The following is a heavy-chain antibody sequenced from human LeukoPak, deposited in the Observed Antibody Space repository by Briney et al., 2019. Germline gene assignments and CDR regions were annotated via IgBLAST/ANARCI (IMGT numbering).Heavy chain of an antibody. CDR2: IRYDGSNK. Sequence: GGSLRLSCAASGFTFSSYGMRWVRQAPGKGLEWVAFIRYDGSNKYYADSVKGRFTISRDNSKNTLYLQMNSLRAEDTAVYYCAKATMVRGVTPFDYWGQGTLVTVSS. CDR3: AKATMVRGVTPFDY. D-gene: IGHD3-10*01. CDR1: GFTFSSYG. J-gene: IGHJ4*02. V-gene: IGHV3-30*02.